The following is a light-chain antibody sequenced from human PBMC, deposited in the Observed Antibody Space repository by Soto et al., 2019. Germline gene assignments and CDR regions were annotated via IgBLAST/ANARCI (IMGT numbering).Light chain of an antibody. CDR2: AAS. CDR1: QSISSN. V-gene: IGKV1-39*01. CDR3: QQSYRSRT. J-gene: IGKJ1*01. Sequence: DIQMTQSPSFLSASVGDRVTITCRASQSISSNLNWYQQRPGNPPKLLMHAASILQVGIPSRFSGSGSGTEFTLTITSLQPEDFATYFCQQSYRSRTFGQRTKVEIK.